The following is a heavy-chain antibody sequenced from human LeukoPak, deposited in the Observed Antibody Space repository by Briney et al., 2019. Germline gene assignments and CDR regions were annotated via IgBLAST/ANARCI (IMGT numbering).Heavy chain of an antibody. CDR1: GYTFTSYG. CDR3: ARDVGGYIYGYRPTELYWYFDL. CDR2: ISAYNGNT. V-gene: IGHV1-18*01. J-gene: IGHJ2*01. Sequence: ASVKVSCKASGYTFTSYGITWVRQAPGQGLEWLGWISAYNGNTNYAQNLQGRVTMTTDTSTSTAYMELRSLRSDDTAVYYCARDVGGYIYGYRPTELYWYFDLWGRGTLVTVSS. D-gene: IGHD5-18*01.